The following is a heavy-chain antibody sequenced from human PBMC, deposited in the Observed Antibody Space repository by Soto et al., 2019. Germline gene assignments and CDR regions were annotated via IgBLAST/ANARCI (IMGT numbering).Heavy chain of an antibody. D-gene: IGHD6-13*01. V-gene: IGHV4-34*01. CDR3: ARDQVGSAAGTYYYYYGMDV. CDR2: INHSGST. J-gene: IGHJ6*02. CDR1: GGSFSGYY. Sequence: SETLSLTCAVYGGSFSGYYWSWIRQPPGKGLEWIGEINHSGSTNYNPSLKSRVTISVDTSKNQFSLKLSSVTAADTAVYYCARDQVGSAAGTYYYYYGMDVWGQGTMVTVSS.